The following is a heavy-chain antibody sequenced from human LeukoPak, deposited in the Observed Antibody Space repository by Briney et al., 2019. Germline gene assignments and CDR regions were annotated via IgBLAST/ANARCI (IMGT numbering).Heavy chain of an antibody. D-gene: IGHD6-19*01. J-gene: IGHJ5*02. V-gene: IGHV1-8*01. Sequence: ASVKVSCKVSGYTFTSYDINWVRQATGQGLEWMGWMNPNSGNTGYAQKFQGRVTMTRNTSISTAYMELSSLRSEDTAVYYCARYSSGWYWEDWFDPWGQGTLVTVSS. CDR3: ARYSSGWYWEDWFDP. CDR1: GYTFTSYD. CDR2: MNPNSGNT.